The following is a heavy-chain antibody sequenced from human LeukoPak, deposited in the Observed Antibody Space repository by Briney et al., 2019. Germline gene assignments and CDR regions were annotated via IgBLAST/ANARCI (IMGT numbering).Heavy chain of an antibody. V-gene: IGHV1-2*02. CDR3: ARAPVDYYYMDV. J-gene: IGHJ6*03. Sequence: GASVKVSCKASGYTFTGYYMHRVRQAPGQGLEWMGWINPNSGGTNYAQKFQGRVTMTRDTSISTAYVELSRLRSDDTAVYYCARAPVDYYYMDVWGKGTTVTVSS. CDR1: GYTFTGYY. CDR2: INPNSGGT.